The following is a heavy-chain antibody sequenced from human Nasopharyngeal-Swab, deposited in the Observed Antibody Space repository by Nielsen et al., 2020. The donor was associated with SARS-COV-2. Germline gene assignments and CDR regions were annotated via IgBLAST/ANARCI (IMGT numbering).Heavy chain of an antibody. D-gene: IGHD1-20*01. J-gene: IGHJ4*02. Sequence: GESLKISCAASGFTFSSYAMSWVRQAPGKGLEWVSAISGSGGSTYYADSVKGRCTISRDNSKNTLYLQMNSLRAEDTAVYYCAKDLGLKGIPGTTGEYYFDYWGQGTLVTVSS. CDR3: AKDLGLKGIPGTTGEYYFDY. CDR1: GFTFSSYA. V-gene: IGHV3-23*01. CDR2: ISGSGGST.